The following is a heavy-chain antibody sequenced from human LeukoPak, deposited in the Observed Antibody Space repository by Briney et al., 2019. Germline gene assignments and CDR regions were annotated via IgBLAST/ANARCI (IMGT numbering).Heavy chain of an antibody. Sequence: GGFLRLSCAASGFTFSSYSMNWVRQAPGKGLEWVSSISSSSSYIYYADSVKGRFTISRDNAKNSLYLQMNSLRAEDTAVYYCARDSSQYYYDDLDYWGQGTLVTVSS. V-gene: IGHV3-21*01. CDR3: ARDSSQYYYDDLDY. J-gene: IGHJ4*02. CDR2: ISSSSSYI. D-gene: IGHD3-22*01. CDR1: GFTFSSYS.